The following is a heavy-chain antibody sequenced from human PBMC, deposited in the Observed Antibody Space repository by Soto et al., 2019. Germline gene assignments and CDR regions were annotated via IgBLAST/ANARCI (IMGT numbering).Heavy chain of an antibody. D-gene: IGHD5-12*01. CDR2: ISSSNGST. V-gene: IGHV3-23*01. Sequence: PWGSLRLSCAASGFTFVSYAISCVRHSPGKGLEWVSTISSSNGSTYYADSVKGRFTISRDNSKNTLYLQMSTLRAEDTAVYYCAKDVEMATIHAFDIWGQGTMVTVSS. CDR3: AKDVEMATIHAFDI. J-gene: IGHJ3*02. CDR1: GFTFVSYA.